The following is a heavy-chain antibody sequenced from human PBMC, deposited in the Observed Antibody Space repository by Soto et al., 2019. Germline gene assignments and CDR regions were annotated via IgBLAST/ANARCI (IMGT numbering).Heavy chain of an antibody. Sequence: TLSLTCAVYGGSFSGYYWSWIRQPPGKGLEWIGEINHSGSTNYNPSLKSRVTISVDTSKNQFSLKLSSVTAADTAVYYCARELGMATIGYFDYWGQGTLVTVSS. CDR3: ARELGMATIGYFDY. V-gene: IGHV4-34*01. CDR1: GGSFSGYY. CDR2: INHSGST. D-gene: IGHD7-27*01. J-gene: IGHJ4*02.